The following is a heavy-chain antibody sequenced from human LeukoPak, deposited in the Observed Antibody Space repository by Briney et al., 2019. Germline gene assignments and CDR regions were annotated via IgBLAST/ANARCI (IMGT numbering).Heavy chain of an antibody. J-gene: IGHJ6*02. D-gene: IGHD3-3*01. Sequence: GGSLRLSCAASGFTFSDYYMSWIRQAPGKGLEWVSYISSSGSTIYYADSVKGRFTISRDNAENSLYLQMNSLRAEDTAVYYCARDYNFYYYYGMDVWGQGTTVTVSS. CDR1: GFTFSDYY. CDR2: ISSSGSTI. CDR3: ARDYNFYYYYGMDV. V-gene: IGHV3-11*01.